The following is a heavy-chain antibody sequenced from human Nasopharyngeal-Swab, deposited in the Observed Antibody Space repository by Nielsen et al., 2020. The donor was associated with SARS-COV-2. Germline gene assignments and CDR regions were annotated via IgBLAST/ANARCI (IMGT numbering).Heavy chain of an antibody. Sequence: GGSLRLSCAASGFTLRDYYMSWVRQAPGKGLEWVSYISSSSGYTNYADSVKGRFTISRDNAKNSLYLQMNSLRAEDTAVYYCARAEEVVVISPYAFDIWGQVTMVTVSS. CDR2: ISSSSGYT. V-gene: IGHV3-11*06. D-gene: IGHD3-22*01. J-gene: IGHJ3*02. CDR1: GFTLRDYY. CDR3: ARAEEVVVISPYAFDI.